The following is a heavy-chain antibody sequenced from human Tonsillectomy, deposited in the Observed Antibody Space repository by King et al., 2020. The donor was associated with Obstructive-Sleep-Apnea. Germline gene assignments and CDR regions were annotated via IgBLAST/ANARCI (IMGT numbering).Heavy chain of an antibody. CDR1: GFTFSDHY. Sequence: DVQLVESGGGLVQPGGSLRLSCAASGFTFSDHYMDWVRQAPGKGLEWVGRTRNKVNSYTTEYAASVKGRFAISRDDSKNSLYLQMNSLKTEDTAVYYFARTVYDSSGYYPPYFDLWGRGTLVTVSS. CDR3: ARTVYDSSGYYPPYFDL. V-gene: IGHV3-72*01. J-gene: IGHJ2*01. CDR2: TRNKVNSYTT. D-gene: IGHD3-22*01.